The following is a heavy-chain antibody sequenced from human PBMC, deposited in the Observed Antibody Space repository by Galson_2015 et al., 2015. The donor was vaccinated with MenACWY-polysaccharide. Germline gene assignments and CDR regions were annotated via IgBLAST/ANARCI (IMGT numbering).Heavy chain of an antibody. CDR2: IYPGDSDT. V-gene: IGHV5-51*03. CDR1: GYSFTNYW. Sequence: QSGAEVEKPGESLQISCKGSGYSFTNYWIAWVRQMPGKGLEWMGIIYPGDSDTRYSPSFEGQVTISADKSINTAYLQWSTLKASDTAMYYCARNYGLDVWGQGTTVTVSS. CDR3: ARNYGLDV. J-gene: IGHJ6*02.